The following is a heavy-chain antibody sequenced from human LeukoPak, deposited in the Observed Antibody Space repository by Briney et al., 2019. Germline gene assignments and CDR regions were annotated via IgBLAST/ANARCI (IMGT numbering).Heavy chain of an antibody. CDR2: IYYSGST. CDR3: ARVSSGSYLDWYFDL. Sequence: SETLSLTCTVSGGSISSGDYYWSWIRQPPGKGLEWIGYIYYSGSTYYNPSLKSRVTISVDTSKNQFSLKLSSVTAADTAVCYCARVSSGSYLDWYFDLWGRGTLVTVSS. J-gene: IGHJ2*01. CDR1: GGSISSGDYY. D-gene: IGHD1-26*01. V-gene: IGHV4-30-4*01.